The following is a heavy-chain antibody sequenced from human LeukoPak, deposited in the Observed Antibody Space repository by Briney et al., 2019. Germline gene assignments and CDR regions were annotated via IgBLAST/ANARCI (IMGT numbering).Heavy chain of an antibody. V-gene: IGHV4-34*01. D-gene: IGHD2/OR15-2a*01. CDR3: ARGILGYYYFDL. Sequence: PSETLSLTCAVSGGSFSGFYWSWIRQPPGKGLEWIGEMHHSGATSYKPSLRSRVTISGGTPKNQFSLNLNSVTAADTAVYYCARGILGYYYFDLWGRGTLVTVSS. J-gene: IGHJ2*01. CDR1: GGSFSGFY. CDR2: MHHSGAT.